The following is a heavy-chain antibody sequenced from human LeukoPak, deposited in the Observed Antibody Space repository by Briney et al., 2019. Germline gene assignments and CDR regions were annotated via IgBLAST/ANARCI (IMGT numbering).Heavy chain of an antibody. D-gene: IGHD6-13*01. J-gene: IGHJ4*02. Sequence: GRSLRLSCAASGFTFSSYTMYWVRQAPGKGLEWVSAISASGTSTYYAVSVKGRFTISRDNSKNTLYLQMNSLRAEDTAVYYCAKDLFYVKRDAADTDFWGQGTLVTVSS. CDR3: AKDLFYVKRDAADTDF. CDR1: GFTFSSYT. V-gene: IGHV3-23*01. CDR2: ISASGTST.